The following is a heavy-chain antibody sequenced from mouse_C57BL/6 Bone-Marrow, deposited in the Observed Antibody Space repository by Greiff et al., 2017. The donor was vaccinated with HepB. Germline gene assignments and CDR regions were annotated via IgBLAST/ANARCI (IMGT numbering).Heavy chain of an antibody. D-gene: IGHD1-1*01. J-gene: IGHJ3*01. Sequence: VQLQQSGAELARPGASVKLSCKASGYTFTSYGISWVKQRPGQGLEWIGEIYPRSGNTYYNEKFKGKATLTADKSSSTEYMEPRSLTSEDSAVYFWAREVYYYGSSYSWFAYWGQGTLVTVSA. CDR3: AREVYYYGSSYSWFAY. CDR2: IYPRSGNT. V-gene: IGHV1-81*01. CDR1: GYTFTSYG.